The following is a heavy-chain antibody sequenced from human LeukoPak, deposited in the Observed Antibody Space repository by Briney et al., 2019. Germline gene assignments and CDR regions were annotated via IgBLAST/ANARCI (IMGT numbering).Heavy chain of an antibody. J-gene: IGHJ4*02. CDR1: GFTFSSYA. D-gene: IGHD3-9*01. Sequence: PGGSLRLSCAASGFTFSSYAMSWVRQAPGKGLEWVSAISGSGGSTYYADSVKGRFTISRDNSKNTLYLQMSSLRAEDTAVYYCANIKVAPRTGYYYWGQGTLVTVSS. V-gene: IGHV3-23*01. CDR3: ANIKVAPRTGYYY. CDR2: ISGSGGST.